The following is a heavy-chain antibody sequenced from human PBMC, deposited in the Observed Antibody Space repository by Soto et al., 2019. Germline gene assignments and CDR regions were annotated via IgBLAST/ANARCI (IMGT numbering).Heavy chain of an antibody. CDR2: MYYSGNT. V-gene: IGHV4-39*01. CDR3: ARLGMGSAWPRNAFDI. J-gene: IGHJ3*02. Sequence: QLQLQESGPGLVKPSETLSLTCNVSGGSISTTRSYWAWIRQPPGKGLEWIGSMYYSGNTYSNPSLKARFTLSGDTAKNQSSLQLTSVTAVDPGVYYCARLGMGSAWPRNAFDIWGQGTMVTVSS. CDR1: GGSISTTRSY. D-gene: IGHD2-8*01.